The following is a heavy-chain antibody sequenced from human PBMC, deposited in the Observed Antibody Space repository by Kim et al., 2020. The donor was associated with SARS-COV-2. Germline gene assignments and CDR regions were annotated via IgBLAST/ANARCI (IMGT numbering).Heavy chain of an antibody. D-gene: IGHD1-1*01. CDR2: IIPIFGTA. Sequence: SVKVSCKASGGTFSSYAISWVRQAPGQGLEWMGGIIPIFGTANYAQKFQGRVTITADESTSTAYMELSSLRSEDTAVYYCARGGPGGTGHFDYWGQGTLVTVSS. V-gene: IGHV1-69*13. CDR1: GGTFSSYA. CDR3: ARGGPGGTGHFDY. J-gene: IGHJ4*02.